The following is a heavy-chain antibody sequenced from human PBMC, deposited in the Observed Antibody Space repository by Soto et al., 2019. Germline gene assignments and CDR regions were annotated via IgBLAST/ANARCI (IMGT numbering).Heavy chain of an antibody. V-gene: IGHV3-9*01. CDR2: ISSNGGSV. CDR1: GLSFDDYA. D-gene: IGHD2-21*02. J-gene: IGHJ6*02. CDR3: AKSMGGTANGMGG. Sequence: PGGSLRLSCAASGLSFDDYAMHWVRQVPGKGLEWVSCISSNGGSVGYADSVKGRFSISRDNSKNSLYLQMNSLRVDDTALYYCAKSMGGTANGMGGWGQGTTVTVSS.